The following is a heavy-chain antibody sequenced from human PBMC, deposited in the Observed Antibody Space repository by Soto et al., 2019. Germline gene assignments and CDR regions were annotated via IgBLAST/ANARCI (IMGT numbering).Heavy chain of an antibody. Sequence: PGGSLRLSCAASGFTFSSYWMTRVRQAPGKGLEWVANIKQDGSEKYYVDSVKGRFTISRDNAKNSLYLQMNSLRVEDTAVYYCARVGAPAWIDYWGQGTLVTVSS. CDR2: IKQDGSEK. D-gene: IGHD3-16*01. V-gene: IGHV3-7*02. CDR3: ARVGAPAWIDY. CDR1: GFTFSSYW. J-gene: IGHJ4*02.